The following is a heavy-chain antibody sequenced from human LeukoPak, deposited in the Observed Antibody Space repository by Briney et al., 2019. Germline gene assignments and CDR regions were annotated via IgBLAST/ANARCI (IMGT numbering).Heavy chain of an antibody. V-gene: IGHV4-34*01. CDR3: ARRTINDYGGNLFDY. CDR1: GGSFSGYY. J-gene: IGHJ4*02. Sequence: TSETLSLTCAVYGGSFSGYYWSWIRQPPGKGLEWIGEINRSGSTNYNPSLKSRVTISVDTSKNQFSLKLSSVTAADTAVYYCARRTINDYGGNLFDYWGQGTLVTVSS. CDR2: INRSGST. D-gene: IGHD4-23*01.